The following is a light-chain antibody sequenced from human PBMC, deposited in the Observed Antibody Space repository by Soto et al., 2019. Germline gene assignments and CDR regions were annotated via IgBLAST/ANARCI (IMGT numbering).Light chain of an antibody. CDR2: NNN. CDR1: NSKIGSHV. V-gene: IGLV1-44*01. Sequence: QSVLTQPPSASGTPGQRVTISCSGSNSKIGSHVVYWYQQLPGTAPKLLIYNNNQRPSGVPDRFSGSKSGTSASLAISGLQSEDEADYYCAVWDDSLNGWVFGGGTKLTVL. CDR3: AVWDDSLNGWV. J-gene: IGLJ3*02.